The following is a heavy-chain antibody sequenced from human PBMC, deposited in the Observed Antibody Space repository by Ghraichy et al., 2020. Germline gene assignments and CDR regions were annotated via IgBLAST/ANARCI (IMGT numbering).Heavy chain of an antibody. CDR3: ARGTGRGATISSFDY. J-gene: IGHJ4*02. V-gene: IGHV3-33*01. D-gene: IGHD1-26*01. Sequence: GGSLRLSCAASGFTFSSYGMHWVRQAPGKGLEWVAVIWYDGSNKYYADSVKGRFTISRDNSKNTFYLQMNSLRAEDTAVYYCARGTGRGATISSFDYWGQGTLVTVSS. CDR2: IWYDGSNK. CDR1: GFTFSSYG.